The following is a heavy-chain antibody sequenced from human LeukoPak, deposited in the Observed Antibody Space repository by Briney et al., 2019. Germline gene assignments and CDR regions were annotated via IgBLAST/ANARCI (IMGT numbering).Heavy chain of an antibody. J-gene: IGHJ4*02. CDR1: GITCSNAW. V-gene: IGHV3-15*01. Sequence: GGSLRLSCAASGITCSNAWMNWVRQAPGNELEWVGRIRSKADGGTTDYAAPVKGRFTISRDDSKTTLFLQLNSLKTEDTAIYYCITPRYVPFWGQGALVTVSS. CDR3: ITPRYVPF. CDR2: IRSKADGGTT. D-gene: IGHD3-9*01.